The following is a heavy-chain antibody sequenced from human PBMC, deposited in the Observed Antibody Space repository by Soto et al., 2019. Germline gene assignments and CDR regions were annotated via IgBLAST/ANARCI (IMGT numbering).Heavy chain of an antibody. D-gene: IGHD6-19*01. CDR1: GYFIGAGGYY. CDR3: ARMYSSGSGWFHP. V-gene: IGHV4-31*02. Sequence: KPSETLSLTCFVSGYFIGAGGYYWSWIRHHPGKGLEWIGSFYSSGSIIYNPSLRSRVSISGDMSTNQFSMGLTSVTAADTARYYCARMYSSGSGWFHPWGQGTLVTVSS. CDR2: FYSSGSI. J-gene: IGHJ5*02.